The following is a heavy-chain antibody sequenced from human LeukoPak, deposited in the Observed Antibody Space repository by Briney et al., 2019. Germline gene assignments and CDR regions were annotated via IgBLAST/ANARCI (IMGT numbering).Heavy chain of an antibody. Sequence: GGFLRLSCVASGIPLSNYAKRWVRPAGGERVEWVSTVTGSGGSTYYADSVKGRFTISRDNSRNTLFLQMNSLRAEDTAIYYCAKWGDFDILTGYYVSDFWGQGTLVTVSS. CDR3: AKWGDFDILTGYYVSDF. CDR1: GIPLSNYA. J-gene: IGHJ4*02. CDR2: VTGSGGST. D-gene: IGHD3-9*01. V-gene: IGHV3-23*01.